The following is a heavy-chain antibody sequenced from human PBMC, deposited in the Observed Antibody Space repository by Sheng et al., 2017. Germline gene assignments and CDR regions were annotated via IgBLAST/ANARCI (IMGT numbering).Heavy chain of an antibody. CDR3: ARSGYSGYDSYYYYGMDV. D-gene: IGHD5-12*01. CDR2: IIPIFGTA. CDR1: GGTFSSYA. J-gene: IGHJ6*02. Sequence: QVQLVQSGAEVKKPGSSVKVSCKASGGTFSSYAISWVRQAPGQGLEWMGGIIPIFGTANYAQKFQGRVTITADESTSTAYMELSSLRSEDTAVYYCARSGYSGYDSYYYYGMDVWGQGTTVTVSS. V-gene: IGHV1-69*13.